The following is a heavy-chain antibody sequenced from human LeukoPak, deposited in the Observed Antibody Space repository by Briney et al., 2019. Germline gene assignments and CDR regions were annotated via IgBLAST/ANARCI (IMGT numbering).Heavy chain of an antibody. CDR3: ARGVLGYCSGGSCYGPYYYYYYMDV. V-gene: IGHV1-18*01. CDR2: ISAYNGNT. CDR1: GGTFSSYA. Sequence: VSVKVSCKASGGTFSSYAISWVRQAPGQGLEWMGWISAYNGNTNYAQKLQGRVTMTTDTSTSTAYMELRSLRSDDTAVYYCARGVLGYCSGGSCYGPYYYYYYMDVWGKGTTVTISS. J-gene: IGHJ6*03. D-gene: IGHD2-15*01.